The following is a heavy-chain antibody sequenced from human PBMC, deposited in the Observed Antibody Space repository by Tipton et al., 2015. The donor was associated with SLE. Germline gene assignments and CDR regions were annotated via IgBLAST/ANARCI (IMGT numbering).Heavy chain of an antibody. D-gene: IGHD3-3*01. J-gene: IGHJ6*03. Sequence: TLSLTCTVSGGSITSYDYHWAWIRQAPGMGLEWIGSVDYSGVADYNPSLKSRVTISEDTSKDQFSLKLTSVTAADTAVYYCARTLRGDGVVVGLDHYYMDVWGKGTTVTVSS. CDR2: VDYSGVA. CDR3: ARTLRGDGVVVGLDHYYMDV. CDR1: GGSITSYDYH. V-gene: IGHV4-39*07.